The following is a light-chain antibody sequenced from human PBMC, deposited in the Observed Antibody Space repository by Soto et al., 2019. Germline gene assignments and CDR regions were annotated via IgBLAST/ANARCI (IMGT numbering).Light chain of an antibody. J-gene: IGKJ5*01. CDR1: QDISNY. CDR2: DAS. CDR3: QQDDNLPIT. V-gene: IGKV1-33*01. Sequence: DIQMTQSPSSLSASVGDRVTITCQASQDISNYLNWYQQKPGKAPKLLIYDASNLETGVPSRFSGSGSGTDFTFTITSLQPEDIATDYCQQDDNLPITFGQGTRLEIK.